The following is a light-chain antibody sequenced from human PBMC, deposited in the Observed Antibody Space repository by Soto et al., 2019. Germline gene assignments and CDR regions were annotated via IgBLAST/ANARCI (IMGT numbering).Light chain of an antibody. V-gene: IGKV1-5*03. CDR3: QQYGSSSPWT. J-gene: IGKJ1*01. Sequence: DIQRTKCPSTLSASVGDRVTITCRASQSVGSWLAWYQQKPGKAPKLLIYKASSLESGVPSRFSGSGSGTEFSLTISSLQPDDFASYHCQQYGSSSPWTFGQGTKVEIK. CDR1: QSVGSW. CDR2: KAS.